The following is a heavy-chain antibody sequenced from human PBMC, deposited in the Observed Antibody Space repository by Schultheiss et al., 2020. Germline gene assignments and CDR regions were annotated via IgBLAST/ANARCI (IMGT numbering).Heavy chain of an antibody. Sequence: SETLSLTCTVSGGSISSGGYYWSWIRQHPGKGLEWIGYIYYSGSTYYNPSLKSRVTISVDTSKNQFSLKLSSVTAADTAVYYCARGLGPRYYFDYWGQGTLVTAPQ. D-gene: IGHD3-16*01. CDR1: GGSISSGGYY. V-gene: IGHV4-31*03. CDR2: IYYSGST. J-gene: IGHJ4*02. CDR3: ARGLGPRYYFDY.